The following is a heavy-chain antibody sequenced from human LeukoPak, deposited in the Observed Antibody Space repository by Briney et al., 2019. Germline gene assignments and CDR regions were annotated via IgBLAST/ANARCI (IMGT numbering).Heavy chain of an antibody. J-gene: IGHJ4*02. CDR2: IYPGDSDT. D-gene: IGHD2-15*01. Sequence: GESLKISFKGSGCSFTSYWIGWVRQMPGKGLEWMGIIYPGDSDTRYSPSFQGQVTISADKSISTAYLQWSSLKASDTAMYYCARPYCSGGSCYPAEYYFDYWGQGTLVTVSS. V-gene: IGHV5-51*01. CDR3: ARPYCSGGSCYPAEYYFDY. CDR1: GCSFTSYW.